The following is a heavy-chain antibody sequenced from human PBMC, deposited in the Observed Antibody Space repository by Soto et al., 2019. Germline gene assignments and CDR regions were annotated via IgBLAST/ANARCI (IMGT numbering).Heavy chain of an antibody. CDR2: IWDDGTSK. J-gene: IGHJ4*02. V-gene: IGHV3-30*14. D-gene: IGHD6-19*01. CDR1: GFTFSSYA. CDR3: AKLSHWLADY. Sequence: GGSLRLSCAASGFTFSSYAMHWVRQTPDKGLEWVAVIWDDGTSKYYADSVKGRFIISRDNSNNTLFLQMNSLRAEDTAIYYCAKLSHWLADYWGQGTLVTVSS.